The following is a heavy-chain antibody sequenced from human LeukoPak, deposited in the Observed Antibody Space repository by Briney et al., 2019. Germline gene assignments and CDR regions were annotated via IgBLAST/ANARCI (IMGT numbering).Heavy chain of an antibody. V-gene: IGHV3-74*01. D-gene: IGHD1-1*01. CDR1: GFTFSNYW. CDR2: INSDGSYT. J-gene: IGHJ5*02. Sequence: PGGSLRLSCVASGFTFSNYWMYWGCHAPGKGLGWVSRINSDGSYTDYADSAKGRFTISRDNATDTLYLQMNSLRADDTAVYYCARADNWRSGGAWGQGTLVTVSS. CDR3: ARADNWRSGGA.